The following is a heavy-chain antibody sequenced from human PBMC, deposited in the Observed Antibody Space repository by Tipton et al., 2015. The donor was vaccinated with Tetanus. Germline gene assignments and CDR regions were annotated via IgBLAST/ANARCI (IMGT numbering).Heavy chain of an antibody. V-gene: IGHV4-59*01. J-gene: IGHJ4*02. CDR2: IFYSGNT. D-gene: IGHD5-18*01. CDR3: ARASVDTAFLQVDY. CDR1: GDPMNDFY. Sequence: TLSLTCTVSGDPMNDFYWSWIRQPPGKGLEWIGHIFYSGNTDYNPSLKSRVTISVDTSRKQFSLRLSSVTAADTAVYYCARASVDTAFLQVDYWGQGTLVTVSS.